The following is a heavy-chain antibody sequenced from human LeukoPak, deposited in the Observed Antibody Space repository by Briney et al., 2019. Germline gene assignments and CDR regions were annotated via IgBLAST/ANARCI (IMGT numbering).Heavy chain of an antibody. J-gene: IGHJ4*02. Sequence: SETLSLTCTVSGGSISSYYWSWIRQPPGKGLEWIGCISYSGSTNYNPSLKSRVAISVDTSKNQFSLKLTSVTAADTAVFYCARGRIGGNYWGQGTLVTVSS. V-gene: IGHV4-59*01. CDR2: ISYSGST. D-gene: IGHD2-15*01. CDR3: ARGRIGGNY. CDR1: GGSISSYY.